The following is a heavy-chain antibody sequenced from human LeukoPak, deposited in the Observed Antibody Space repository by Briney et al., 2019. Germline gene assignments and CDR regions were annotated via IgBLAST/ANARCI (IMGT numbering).Heavy chain of an antibody. D-gene: IGHD2-2*01. Sequence: GGSLRLSCAASGFTFDDYGMSWVRHAPGGGLERVSGINWNGGSTGYADSVKGRFTISRDNAKNSLYLQMNSLRAEDTALYYCARDLIWGPAAYFDYWGQGTLVTVSS. CDR3: ARDLIWGPAAYFDY. CDR1: GFTFDDYG. V-gene: IGHV3-20*04. CDR2: INWNGGST. J-gene: IGHJ4*02.